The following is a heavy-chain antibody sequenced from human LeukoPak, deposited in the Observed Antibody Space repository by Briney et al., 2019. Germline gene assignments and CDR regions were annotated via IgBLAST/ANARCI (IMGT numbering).Heavy chain of an antibody. V-gene: IGHV3-21*01. CDR1: GFTFSSYS. CDR3: AREGGRGWLQRAGFDY. Sequence: GGSLRLSCAASGFTFSSYSMNWVRQAPGKGLEWVSSISGSSSYIYYADSVKGRFTISRDNAKNSLYLQMNSLRAEDTAVYYCAREGGRGWLQRAGFDYWGQGTLVTVSS. CDR2: ISGSSSYI. J-gene: IGHJ4*02. D-gene: IGHD5-24*01.